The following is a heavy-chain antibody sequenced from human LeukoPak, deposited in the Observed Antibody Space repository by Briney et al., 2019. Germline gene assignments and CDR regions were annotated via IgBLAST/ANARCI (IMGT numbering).Heavy chain of an antibody. CDR3: ARLISGGYSRGYWYFDL. CDR1: GYSISSGYY. V-gene: IGHV4-38-2*02. D-gene: IGHD3-22*01. Sequence: SETLSLTCTVSGYSISSGYYWGWIRQPPGKGLEWIGSIYHSGSTYYNPSLKSRVTISVDTSKNQFSLKLSSVTAADTAVYYCARLISGGYSRGYWYFDLWGRGTLVTVSS. CDR2: IYHSGST. J-gene: IGHJ2*01.